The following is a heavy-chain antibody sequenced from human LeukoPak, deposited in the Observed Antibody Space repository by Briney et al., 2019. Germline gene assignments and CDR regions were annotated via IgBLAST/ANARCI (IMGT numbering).Heavy chain of an antibody. CDR2: ISSSSSYT. D-gene: IGHD2-15*01. CDR1: GFTFSSYS. CDR3: AKQLGYCSNGSCYFPY. Sequence: GGSLRLSCAASGFTFSSYSMNWVRQAPGKGLEWVSSISSSSSYTYYADSVQGRFTISRDNSKSTLCLQMNSLRAEDTAVYYCAKQLGYCSNGSCYFPYWGQGTLVTVSS. V-gene: IGHV3-21*04. J-gene: IGHJ4*02.